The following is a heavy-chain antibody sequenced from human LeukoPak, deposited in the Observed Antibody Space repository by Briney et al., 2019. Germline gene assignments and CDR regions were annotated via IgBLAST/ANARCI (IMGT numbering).Heavy chain of an antibody. CDR1: GGSISSYY. J-gene: IGHJ4*02. Sequence: SSETLSLTCTVSGGSISSYYWSWIRQPPGKGLEWIGYIYYSGSTNYNPSLKSRVTISVDTSKNQFSLKLSSVTAADTAVYYCARGIMVRGAPPFDYWGQGTLVTVSS. D-gene: IGHD3-10*01. CDR3: ARGIMVRGAPPFDY. CDR2: IYYSGST. V-gene: IGHV4-59*01.